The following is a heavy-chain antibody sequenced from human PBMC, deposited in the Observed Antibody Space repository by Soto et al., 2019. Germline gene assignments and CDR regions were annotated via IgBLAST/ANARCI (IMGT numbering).Heavy chain of an antibody. V-gene: IGHV4-61*01. D-gene: IGHD4-17*01. J-gene: IGHJ6*02. CDR2: IYYSGST. Sequence: QVQLQESGPGLVKPSETLSLTCTVSGGSVSSGSYYWSWIRQPPGKGLEWIGYIYYSGSTNYNPSLKSRVTISVDTSKHQFSLKLSSVTAADTAVYYCARGYGDYGPHYYYYYGMDVWGQGTTVTVSS. CDR3: ARGYGDYGPHYYYYYGMDV. CDR1: GGSVSSGSYY.